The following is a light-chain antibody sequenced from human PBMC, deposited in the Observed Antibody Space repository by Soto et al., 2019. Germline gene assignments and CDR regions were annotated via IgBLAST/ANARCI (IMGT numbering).Light chain of an antibody. V-gene: IGLV2-14*01. CDR3: SSYTGSSTHYV. CDR2: EVT. CDR1: SSDVGTYNY. J-gene: IGLJ1*01. Sequence: QSVLTQPASVSGSPGQSITISCTGTSSDVGTYNYVSWYQQHPGKAPKVMIYEVTYRPSGVSNRFSGSKSGNTASLTISGLQAEDEAEYYCSSYTGSSTHYVFGTGTQLTVL.